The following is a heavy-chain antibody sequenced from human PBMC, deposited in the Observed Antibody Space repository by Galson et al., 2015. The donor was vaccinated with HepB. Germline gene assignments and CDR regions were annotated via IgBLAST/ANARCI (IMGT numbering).Heavy chain of an antibody. J-gene: IGHJ4*02. V-gene: IGHV3-30-3*01. CDR2: ILYDGSNE. Sequence: SLRLSCAASGFIFSSYTMHWGRQAPGKGLEWVALILYDGSNEFYADSVKGRFTISRDNSNNTLYLQMNSLRAEDTAVYYCARDRYSSSSIFDLWGQGTLVTVSS. CDR1: GFIFSSYT. D-gene: IGHD6-6*01. CDR3: ARDRYSSSSIFDL.